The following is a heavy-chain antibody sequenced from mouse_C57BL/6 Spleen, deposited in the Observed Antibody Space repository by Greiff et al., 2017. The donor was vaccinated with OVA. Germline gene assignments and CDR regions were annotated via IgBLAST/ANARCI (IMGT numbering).Heavy chain of an antibody. CDR3: ARGYPAWFAY. Sequence: EVKLVESGPGLVKPSQSLSLTCSVTGYSITSGYYWNWIRQFPGNKLEWMGYISYDGSNNYNPSLKNRISITRDTSKNQFFLKLNSVTTEDTATYYCARGYPAWFAYWGQGTLVTVSA. CDR2: ISYDGSN. CDR1: GYSITSGYY. D-gene: IGHD1-1*01. V-gene: IGHV3-6*01. J-gene: IGHJ3*01.